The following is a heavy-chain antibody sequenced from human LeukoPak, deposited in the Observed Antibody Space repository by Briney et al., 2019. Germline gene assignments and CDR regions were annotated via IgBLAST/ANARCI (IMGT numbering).Heavy chain of an antibody. J-gene: IGHJ4*02. Sequence: RTSETLSLTCAVSGGSISSSNWWSWVRQPPGKGLEWIGEIYHSGSTNYNPSLKSRVTISVDRSKNQFSLKLNSVTAADTAVYYCARVYSVEGSDYWGQGTLVTVSS. V-gene: IGHV4-4*02. CDR1: GGSISSSNW. CDR2: IYHSGST. D-gene: IGHD2-15*01. CDR3: ARVYSVEGSDY.